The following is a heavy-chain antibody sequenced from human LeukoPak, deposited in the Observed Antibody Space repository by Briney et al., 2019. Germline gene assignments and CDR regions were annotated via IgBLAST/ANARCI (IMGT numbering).Heavy chain of an antibody. CDR3: TKDTNYDFWSGFSSYMDA. Sequence: PGGSLRLSCAASGFTFSSSGMHWVRQAPGKGLEWVAVISYDGSHKYYAESVKGRFTISRDNSENSLYLQMNSLRAEDTAVYYCTKDTNYDFWSGFSSYMDAWGQGTTVTVSS. V-gene: IGHV3-30*18. CDR1: GFTFSSSG. J-gene: IGHJ6*03. D-gene: IGHD3-3*01. CDR2: ISYDGSHK.